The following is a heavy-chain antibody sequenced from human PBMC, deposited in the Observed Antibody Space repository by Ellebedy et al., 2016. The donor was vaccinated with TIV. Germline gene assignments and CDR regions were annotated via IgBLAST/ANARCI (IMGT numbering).Heavy chain of an antibody. CDR1: GGSISGYY. D-gene: IGHD5-18*01. Sequence: MPSETLSLTCTISGGSISGYYWSWIRQTPGKGLECIGYFSNSGSTNYNPSLKSRVSISVDTSKNQFSLNLTSVTAADTAVYYCARQGYRGYSYGSTYTPFDYWGQGTLVTVSS. CDR2: FSNSGST. J-gene: IGHJ4*02. V-gene: IGHV4-59*08. CDR3: ARQGYRGYSYGSTYTPFDY.